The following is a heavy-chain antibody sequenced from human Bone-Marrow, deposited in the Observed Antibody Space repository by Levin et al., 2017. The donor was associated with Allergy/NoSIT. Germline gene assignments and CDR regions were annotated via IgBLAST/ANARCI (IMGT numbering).Heavy chain of an antibody. J-gene: IGHJ4*02. Sequence: AASVKVSCTISGYTFSDYYIHWVRQAPGQGLEWMGWINPKRGDTNFAQKFHSRVVLSRNTSISTAYMELGRLRSDDTALYYCARGGSGSNDYWGQGTLVTVSS. CDR1: GYTFSDYY. CDR3: ARGGSGSNDY. V-gene: IGHV1-2*02. D-gene: IGHD1-26*01. CDR2: INPKRGDT.